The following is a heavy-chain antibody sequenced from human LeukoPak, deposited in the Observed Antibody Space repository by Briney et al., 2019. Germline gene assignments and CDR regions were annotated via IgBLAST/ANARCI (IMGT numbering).Heavy chain of an antibody. CDR3: ARIPEINYYDSSGPATNWFDP. CDR2: IYYSGST. V-gene: IGHV4-61*08. Sequence: SETLSLTCTVSGGSISRGGYYWTWIRQHPGKGLEWIGYIYYSGSTNYNPSLKSRVTISVDTSKNQFSLKLSSVTAADTAVYYCARIPEINYYDSSGPATNWFDPWGQGTLVTVSS. D-gene: IGHD3-22*01. CDR1: GGSISRGGYY. J-gene: IGHJ5*02.